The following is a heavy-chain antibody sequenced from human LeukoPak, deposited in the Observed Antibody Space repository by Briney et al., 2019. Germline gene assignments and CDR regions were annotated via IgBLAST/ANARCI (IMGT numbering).Heavy chain of an antibody. CDR3: ARVWGNYDYVWGSFHYYYGMDV. V-gene: IGHV1-18*01. Sequence: ASVKVSCKASGYTFTSYGISWVRQAPRQGLEWMGWISAYNGNTNYAQKLQGRVTMTTDTSTSTAYMELRSLRSDDTAVYYCARVWGNYDYVWGSFHYYYGMDVWGQGTTVTVSS. CDR2: ISAYNGNT. D-gene: IGHD3-16*01. CDR1: GYTFTSYG. J-gene: IGHJ6*02.